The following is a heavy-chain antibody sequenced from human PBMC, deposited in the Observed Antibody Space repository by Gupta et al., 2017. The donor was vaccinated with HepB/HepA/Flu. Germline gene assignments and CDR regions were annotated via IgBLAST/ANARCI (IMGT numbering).Heavy chain of an antibody. D-gene: IGHD1-26*01. V-gene: IGHV3-53*01. Sequence: EVQLVESGGGLIQPGGSLRLSCAASGFTVSNNYMIWVRQAPGKGLEWVSILYSGGTTYYADSVKGRFTISRDNSKNTLHLQMSSLRAEDTAVYYCARLIVREGVDYWGQGTLVTVSS. CDR3: ARLIVREGVDY. CDR1: GFTVSNNY. J-gene: IGHJ4*02. CDR2: LYSGGTT.